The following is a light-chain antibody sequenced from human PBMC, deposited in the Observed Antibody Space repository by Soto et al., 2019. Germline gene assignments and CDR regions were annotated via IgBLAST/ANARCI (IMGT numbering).Light chain of an antibody. CDR1: NGAVTSGHY. J-gene: IGLJ1*01. CDR2: DTS. Sequence: AVVTQEPALTGSPGGTVTLTCGSSNGAVTSGHYPYWFQQKPGQAPRTLIYDTSNKHSWTPARFSGSLLGGKAALTLSGAQPEDEAEYYCLLSYSGASTYVFGTGTKVTVL. CDR3: LLSYSGASTYV. V-gene: IGLV7-46*01.